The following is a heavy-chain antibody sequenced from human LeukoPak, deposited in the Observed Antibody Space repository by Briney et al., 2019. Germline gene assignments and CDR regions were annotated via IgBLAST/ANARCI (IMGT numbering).Heavy chain of an antibody. Sequence: PGGSLRLSCAASGFTFSSYWLSWVRQAPGKGLEWVANINLDGSEKYYVDSVKGRFTISRDNAKNSLYLQMNSLRAEDTAVYYCASSKRSNYGGTLEVFDYWGQGTLVTVSS. CDR2: INLDGSEK. D-gene: IGHD4-23*01. J-gene: IGHJ4*02. CDR3: ASSKRSNYGGTLEVFDY. CDR1: GFTFSSYW. V-gene: IGHV3-7*01.